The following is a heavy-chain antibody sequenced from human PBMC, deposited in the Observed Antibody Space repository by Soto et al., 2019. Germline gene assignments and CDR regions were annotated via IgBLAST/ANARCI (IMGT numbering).Heavy chain of an antibody. Sequence: QVQLQESGPGLVKPSGTLSLTCALSGASIITDNWWSWVRQPPGKEMEWIGEIYHSGNTNFNPSVKSRVTRSVDTSKTQSSLTVSYVTAADTASYYCARASASSKLRGVVINWGQGTLFTVSS. CDR3: ARASASSKLRGVVIN. V-gene: IGHV4-4*02. CDR2: IYHSGNT. CDR1: GASIITDNW. J-gene: IGHJ4*02. D-gene: IGHD3-10*01.